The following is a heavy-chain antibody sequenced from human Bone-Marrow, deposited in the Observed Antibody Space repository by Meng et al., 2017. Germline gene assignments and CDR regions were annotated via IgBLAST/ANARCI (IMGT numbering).Heavy chain of an antibody. J-gene: IGHJ4*02. Sequence: QVTRQESRPCLVNPSHTLYLTCTVAGGSISSGGYYWSWIRQHPGKGLEWIGYIYYSGSTYYNPSLKSLVTISVDTSKNQFSLKLSSVTAADTAVYYCAREASPEYYFDYWGQGTLVTVSS. V-gene: IGHV4-31*01. CDR3: AREASPEYYFDY. CDR2: IYYSGST. CDR1: GGSISSGGYY. D-gene: IGHD1-14*01.